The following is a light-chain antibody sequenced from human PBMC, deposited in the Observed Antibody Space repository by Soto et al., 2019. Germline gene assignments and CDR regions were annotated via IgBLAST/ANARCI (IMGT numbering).Light chain of an antibody. CDR2: ASS. Sequence: DIQMTQSPSSLSAFVGDRVPITCRASQTITTYLNWYQQKPGKAPNLLIYASSSLQSGVPSRFSGSGSGTDFTLTISSLQPEDFAAYFCQQSYRSPYTFGQGTQLEIK. CDR1: QTITTY. CDR3: QQSYRSPYT. V-gene: IGKV1-39*01. J-gene: IGKJ2*01.